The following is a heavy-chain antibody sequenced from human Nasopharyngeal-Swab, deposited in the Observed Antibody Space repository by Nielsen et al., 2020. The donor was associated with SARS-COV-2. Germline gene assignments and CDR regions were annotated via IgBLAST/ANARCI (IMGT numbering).Heavy chain of an antibody. J-gene: IGHJ3*02. V-gene: IGHV1-69*06. CDR3: AREAYGDDAFDI. CDR2: IVPIFGAA. CDR1: GGSFSGYA. Sequence: SVKVSCKASGGSFSGYAISWVRQDPGHGLEGRGGIVPIFGAANCPQKFQGRVTITADKSTSTAYMELSSLRSEDTAVYYCAREAYGDDAFDIWGQGTMVTVSS. D-gene: IGHD2-21*01.